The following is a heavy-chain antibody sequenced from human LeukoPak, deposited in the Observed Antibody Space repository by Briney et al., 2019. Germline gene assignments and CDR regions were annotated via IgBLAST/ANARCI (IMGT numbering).Heavy chain of an antibody. D-gene: IGHD3-10*01. CDR1: GFMFSGSP. CDR2: IRSKANNYAT. J-gene: IGHJ4*02. V-gene: IGHV3-73*01. Sequence: GGSLRLSCAASGFMFSGSPMHWVRQASGKGLEWVGHIRSKANNYATIYAASVKGRFTISRDESMNTAYLQMNSLKTEDTAVYYCARPSQYGSGTDYYFDSWGQGTLVTVSS. CDR3: ARPSQYGSGTDYYFDS.